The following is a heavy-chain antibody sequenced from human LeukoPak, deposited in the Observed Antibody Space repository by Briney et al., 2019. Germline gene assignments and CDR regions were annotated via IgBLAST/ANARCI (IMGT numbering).Heavy chain of an antibody. J-gene: IGHJ4*02. V-gene: IGHV4-59*01. CDR3: AREGRQDYVYFDY. CDR2: INYSGNT. Sequence: SETLSLTCTVSGDSISSYYWSWIRQPPGKGLEWIGYINYSGNTNYNPSLKSRVTMSADTSKNQFSLRLSSVAAADTAVYYCAREGRQDYVYFDYRGQGTLVTVSS. CDR1: GDSISSYY. D-gene: IGHD4-17*01.